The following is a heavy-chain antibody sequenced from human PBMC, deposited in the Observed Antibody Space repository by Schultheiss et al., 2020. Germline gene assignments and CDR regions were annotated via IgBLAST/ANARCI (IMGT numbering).Heavy chain of an antibody. CDR1: GGSFNDYY. V-gene: IGHV4-34*01. Sequence: SQTLSLTCALYGGSFNDYYWTWIRQSPEKGLEWIGEITPSGTTNCQSSLRSRLTISVDMSKNQISLRLTSVTAADTAVYYCARGLGSGWTDYWGQGTLVTVS. J-gene: IGHJ4*02. D-gene: IGHD6-19*01. CDR2: ITPSGTT. CDR3: ARGLGSGWTDY.